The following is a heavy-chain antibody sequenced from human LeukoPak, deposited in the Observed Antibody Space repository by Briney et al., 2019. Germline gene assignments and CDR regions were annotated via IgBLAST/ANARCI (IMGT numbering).Heavy chain of an antibody. CDR1: GGTFSSYA. J-gene: IGHJ6*03. D-gene: IGHD1-7*01. CDR2: IIPIFGTA. Sequence: SVKVSCKASGGTFSSYAISWVRQAPGQGLEWMGGIIPIFGTANYAQKFQGRVTITADESTSTAYMELSSLRSEDTAVYYCARTLCNWNYEGDYYYMDVWGKGTTVTVSS. V-gene: IGHV1-69*01. CDR3: ARTLCNWNYEGDYYYMDV.